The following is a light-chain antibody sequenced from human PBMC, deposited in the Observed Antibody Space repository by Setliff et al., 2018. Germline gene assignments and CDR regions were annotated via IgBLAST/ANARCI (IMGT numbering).Light chain of an antibody. CDR2: EVS. CDR1: SSDVGDYKY. J-gene: IGLJ1*01. V-gene: IGLV2-14*01. CDR3: SSYTSLSTRV. Sequence: QSALTQPASVSGSPGQSITISCTGTSSDVGDYKYVSWYQQLPGKAPKLIIFEVSNRPSGIPNRFYGSKSGDTAYLSNSGLQAEDEADYYCSSYTSLSTRVFGTGTKVTVL.